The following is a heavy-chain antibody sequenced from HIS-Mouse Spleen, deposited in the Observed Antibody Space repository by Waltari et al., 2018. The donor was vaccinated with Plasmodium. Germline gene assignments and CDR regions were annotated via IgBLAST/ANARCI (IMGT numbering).Heavy chain of an antibody. J-gene: IGHJ4*02. CDR2: ISYDGSNK. CDR1: GFTLSSYG. Sequence: QVQLVESGGGVVQPGRSLRLSCPASGFTLSSYGMHWVRKAPGKGMEWVAVISYDGSNKYYADSVKGRFTISRDNSKNTLYLQMNSLRAEDTAVYYRAKILSYSSSPEDYWGQGTLVTVSS. D-gene: IGHD6-6*01. CDR3: AKILSYSSSPEDY. V-gene: IGHV3-30*18.